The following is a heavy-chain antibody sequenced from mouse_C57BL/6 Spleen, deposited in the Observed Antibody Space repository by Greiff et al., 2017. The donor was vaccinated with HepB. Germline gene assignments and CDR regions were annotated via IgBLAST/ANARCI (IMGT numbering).Heavy chain of an antibody. V-gene: IGHV1-81*01. Sequence: QVQLKQSGAELARPGASVKLSCKASGYTFTSYGIRWVKQRTGQGLEWIGEIYPRSGNTYYNEKFKGKATLTADKSSSTAYMELRSLTSEDSAVYFCARYDYDGVYAMDYWGQGTSVTVSS. D-gene: IGHD2-4*01. CDR3: ARYDYDGVYAMDY. CDR1: GYTFTSYG. CDR2: IYPRSGNT. J-gene: IGHJ4*01.